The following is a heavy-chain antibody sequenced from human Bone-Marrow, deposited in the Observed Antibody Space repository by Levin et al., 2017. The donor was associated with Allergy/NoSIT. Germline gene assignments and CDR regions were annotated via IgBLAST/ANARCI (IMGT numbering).Heavy chain of an antibody. Sequence: GESLKISCAASGFTFSSYGMHWVRQAPGKGLEWVAVISYDGSNKYYADSVKGRFTISRDNSKNTLYLQMNSLRAEDTAVYYCAKGNYYDSSGYHDYWGQGTLVTVSS. CDR2: ISYDGSNK. CDR3: AKGNYYDSSGYHDY. V-gene: IGHV3-30*18. D-gene: IGHD3-22*01. CDR1: GFTFSSYG. J-gene: IGHJ4*02.